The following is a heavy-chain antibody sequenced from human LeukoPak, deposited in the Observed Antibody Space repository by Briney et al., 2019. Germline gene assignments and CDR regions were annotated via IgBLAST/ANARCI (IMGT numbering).Heavy chain of an antibody. CDR1: GYTFTGYY. CDR2: INPSGGST. D-gene: IGHD1-26*01. CDR3: ARARIVGAIPVDY. V-gene: IGHV1-46*01. Sequence: ASVKVSCKASGYTFTGYYIHWVRQAPGQGLEWMGIINPSGGSTSYAQKFQGRVTMTRDTSTSTVYMELSSLRSEDTAVYYCARARIVGAIPVDYWGQGTLVTVSS. J-gene: IGHJ4*02.